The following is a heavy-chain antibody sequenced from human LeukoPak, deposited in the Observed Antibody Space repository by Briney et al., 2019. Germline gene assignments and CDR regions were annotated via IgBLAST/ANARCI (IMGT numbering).Heavy chain of an antibody. V-gene: IGHV7-4-1*02. CDR1: GYTFTSYA. CDR2: INTNTGNP. CDR3: ARAAFGRRVDAFDI. D-gene: IGHD1-14*01. J-gene: IGHJ3*02. Sequence: GASVKVSCKASGYTFTSYAMNWVRQAPGQGLEWMGWINTNTGNPTYAQGFTGRFVFSLDTSVSTAYLQISSLKAEDTAVYYCARAAFGRRVDAFDIWGQGTMVTVSS.